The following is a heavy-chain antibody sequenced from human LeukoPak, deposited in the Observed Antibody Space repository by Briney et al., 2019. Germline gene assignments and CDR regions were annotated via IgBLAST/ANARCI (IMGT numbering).Heavy chain of an antibody. CDR1: GGSFSGYY. CDR3: ARGRGYNYGYQYYYDSSGYFVFDY. Sequence: SETLSLTCAVYGGSFSGYYWSWIRQPPGKGLEWIGEINHSGSTNYNPSLKSRVTISVDTSKNQFSLKLSSVTAADTAVYYCARGRGYNYGYQYYYDSSGYFVFDYWGQGTLVTVSS. V-gene: IGHV4-34*01. CDR2: INHSGST. D-gene: IGHD3-22*01. J-gene: IGHJ4*02.